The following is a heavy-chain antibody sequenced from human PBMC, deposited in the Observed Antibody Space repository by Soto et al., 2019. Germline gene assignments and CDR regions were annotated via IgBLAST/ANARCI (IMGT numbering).Heavy chain of an antibody. CDR2: ITDTGGDT. D-gene: IGHD3-10*01. V-gene: IGHV3-23*01. CDR1: GFTFGSRA. Sequence: GGSLRLSCVASGFTFGSRAMSWVRQAPGEGLEWVSTITDTGGDTKYADSVRGRFTISRDNSKNTLYLQMSSLRAEDSAVYHCARGSKDSYPGSRIFDFWGRGTLVTVSS. CDR3: ARGSKDSYPGSRIFDF. J-gene: IGHJ4*02.